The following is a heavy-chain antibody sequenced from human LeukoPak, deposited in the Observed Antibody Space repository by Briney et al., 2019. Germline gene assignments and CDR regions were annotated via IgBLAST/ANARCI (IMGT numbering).Heavy chain of an antibody. CDR1: GGTFSSYA. CDR2: IIPIFGTA. D-gene: IGHD2-2*01. CDR3: ARDGVVVVPAAPYNWFDP. V-gene: IGHV1-69*05. J-gene: IGHJ5*02. Sequence: SVKVSCKASGGTFSSYAISWVRQAPGQGLEWMGRIIPIFGTANYAQKFQGRVTVTTDESTSTAYMELSSLRSEDTAVYYCARDGVVVVPAAPYNWFDPWGQGTLVTVSS.